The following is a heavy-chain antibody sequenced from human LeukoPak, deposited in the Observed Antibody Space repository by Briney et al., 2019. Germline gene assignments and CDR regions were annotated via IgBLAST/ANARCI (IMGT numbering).Heavy chain of an antibody. CDR3: ASTGRGSYRLLFDY. V-gene: IGHV4-61*02. Sequence: SETLSLTCTVSGGSISSGSYYWSWIRQPAGKGLEWIGRICTSGSTNYNPSLKSRVTISVDTSKNQFSLKLSSVTAADTAVYYCASTGRGSYRLLFDYWGQGTLVTVSS. CDR1: GGSISSGSYY. D-gene: IGHD3-16*02. CDR2: ICTSGST. J-gene: IGHJ4*02.